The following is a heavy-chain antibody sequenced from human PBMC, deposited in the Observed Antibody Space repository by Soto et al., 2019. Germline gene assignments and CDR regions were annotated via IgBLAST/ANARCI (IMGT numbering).Heavy chain of an antibody. Sequence: QVQLQESGPGLVKPSETLSLTCTVSRVSISDYFWSWIRQAPGKGLEWIGYIFHTGSTNYNPSLNRRVTISLDTSKKQFSLQLNSVTAAGTAVYYCATQRLCTGGHCWNWFDPWGQGTLVTVSS. V-gene: IGHV4-4*09. CDR3: ATQRLCTGGHCWNWFDP. D-gene: IGHD2-8*02. CDR2: IFHTGST. CDR1: RVSISDYF. J-gene: IGHJ5*02.